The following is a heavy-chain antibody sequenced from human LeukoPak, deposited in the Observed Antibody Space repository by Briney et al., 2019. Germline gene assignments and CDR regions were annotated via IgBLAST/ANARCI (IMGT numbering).Heavy chain of an antibody. CDR2: INPNSGAT. D-gene: IGHD1-26*01. CDR3: AKIGSSHDFDY. V-gene: IGHV1-2*06. J-gene: IGHJ4*02. Sequence: GASVKVSCKASGYTFTGNYMHWVRQAPGQGLEWMGRINPNSGATDYAQKFQGRVTMTRDTSISTAYMELSSLKSDDTAVYYCAKIGSSHDFDYWGQGTLITVSS. CDR1: GYTFTGNY.